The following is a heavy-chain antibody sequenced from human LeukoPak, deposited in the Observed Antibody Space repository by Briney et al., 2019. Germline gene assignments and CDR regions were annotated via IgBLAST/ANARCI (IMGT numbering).Heavy chain of an antibody. CDR2: INPNRGGT. CDR3: ASSTQYYYDSSGQYYFDY. V-gene: IGHV1-2*06. J-gene: IGHJ4*02. D-gene: IGHD3-22*01. CDR1: GYTFTGYY. Sequence: ASVKVSCKASGYTFTGYYMHWVRQAPGQGLEWMGRINPNRGGTNYAQKFQGRVTMTRDTSISTAYMELSRLRSDDTAVYYCASSTQYYYDSSGQYYFDYWGQGTLVTVSS.